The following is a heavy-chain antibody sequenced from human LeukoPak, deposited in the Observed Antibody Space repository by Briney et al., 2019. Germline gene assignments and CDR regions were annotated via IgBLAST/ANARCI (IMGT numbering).Heavy chain of an antibody. D-gene: IGHD2-21*01. CDR1: DGSISTYY. CDR3: ARVGDVSPRRAFDI. J-gene: IGHJ3*02. Sequence: PSETLSLTCTVSDGSISTYYWSWIRQPPGKGLEWIGYIYYSGSTNYNPSLKSRVTISLDTSKNQFSLKLSSVTAADAAVYYCARVGDVSPRRAFDIWGQGTMVTVSS. V-gene: IGHV4-59*01. CDR2: IYYSGST.